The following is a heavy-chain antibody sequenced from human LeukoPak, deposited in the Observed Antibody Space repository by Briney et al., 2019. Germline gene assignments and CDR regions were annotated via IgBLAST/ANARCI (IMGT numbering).Heavy chain of an antibody. CDR1: GGSFSGYY. CDR3: ARGFDSSGYSDVVY. V-gene: IGHV4-34*01. D-gene: IGHD3-22*01. J-gene: IGHJ4*02. Sequence: SETLSLTCAVYGGSFSGYYWSWIRQPPGKGLEWIGEINHSGSTNYNPSLKSRVTISVDTSKNQFSLKLSSVTAADTAVYYRARGFDSSGYSDVVYWGQGTLVTVSS. CDR2: INHSGST.